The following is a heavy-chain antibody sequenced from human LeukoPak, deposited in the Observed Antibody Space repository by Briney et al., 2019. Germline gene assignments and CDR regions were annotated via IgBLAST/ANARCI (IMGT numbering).Heavy chain of an antibody. J-gene: IGHJ4*02. CDR1: RGSISNYY. CDR2: ISYSGST. CDR3: ARDSYNYGSGSFDY. V-gene: IGHV4-59*01. Sequence: SETLSLTCTVSRGSISNYYWSWIRQHPGKGLEWIGYISYSGSTNYNPSLKSRVTISVDTSKNQFSLKLSSVTAADTAVYYCARDSYNYGSGSFDYWGQGTLVTVSS. D-gene: IGHD5-18*01.